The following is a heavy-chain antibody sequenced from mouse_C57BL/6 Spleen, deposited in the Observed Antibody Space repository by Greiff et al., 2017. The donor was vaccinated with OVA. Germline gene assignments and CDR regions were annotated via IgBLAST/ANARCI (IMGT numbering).Heavy chain of an antibody. CDR2: INPGSGGT. CDR3: ARSGYYGSSRYYFDD. J-gene: IGHJ2*01. Sequence: QVQLQQSGAELVRPGTSVKVSCKASGYAFTNYLIEWVKQRPGQGLEWIGVINPGSGGTNYNEKFKGKATLTADKSSSTAYMQLSSLTSEDSAVYFCARSGYYGSSRYYFDDWGQGTTLTVSS. D-gene: IGHD1-1*01. V-gene: IGHV1-54*01. CDR1: GYAFTNYL.